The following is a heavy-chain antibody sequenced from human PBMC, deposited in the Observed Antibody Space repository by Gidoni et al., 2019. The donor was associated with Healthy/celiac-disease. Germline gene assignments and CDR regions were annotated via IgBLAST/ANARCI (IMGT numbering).Heavy chain of an antibody. CDR2: IIPIFGTA. J-gene: IGHJ5*02. Sequence: QVQLVQSGAEVKKPGSSVKVSCKASGSTFSSYAISWVRQAPGQGLEWRGGIIPIFGTANYAQKFQGRVTITADESTSTAYMELSSLRSEDTAVYYCASSGYYYDSSGYYGWFDPWGQGTLVTVSS. CDR3: ASSGYYYDSSGYYGWFDP. D-gene: IGHD3-22*01. V-gene: IGHV1-69*01. CDR1: GSTFSSYA.